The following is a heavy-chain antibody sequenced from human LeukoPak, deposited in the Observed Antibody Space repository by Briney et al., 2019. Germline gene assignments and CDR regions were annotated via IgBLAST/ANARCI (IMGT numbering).Heavy chain of an antibody. D-gene: IGHD1-26*01. J-gene: IGHJ4*02. CDR2: ISSSSSYI. V-gene: IGHV3-21*01. CDR1: GFTFSSYS. CDR3: ARAGWAKYYFDY. Sequence: GGSLRLSCAASGFTFSSYSMNWVRQAPGKGLEWVSSISSSSSYIYYADSVKGRFTISRDNAKNSLYLQMNSLRAEDTAVCYCARAGWAKYYFDYWGQGTLVTVSS.